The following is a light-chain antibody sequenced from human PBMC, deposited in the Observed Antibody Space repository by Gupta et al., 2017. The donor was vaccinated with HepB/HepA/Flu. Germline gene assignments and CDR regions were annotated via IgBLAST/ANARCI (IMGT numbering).Light chain of an antibody. CDR2: EVN. V-gene: IGLV2-23*02. CDR1: SSKVGSYEF. J-gene: IGLJ2*01. CDR3: CSYGGSDNLI. Sequence: SALTQAASVPGSPGQSITISCTGSSSKVGSYEFVSWSQQHPGKAHKLVFYEVNKRPAGVANRFSASKSGNTASLTISGRQAEDEAEYFCCSYGGSDNLILGGGTKLTVL.